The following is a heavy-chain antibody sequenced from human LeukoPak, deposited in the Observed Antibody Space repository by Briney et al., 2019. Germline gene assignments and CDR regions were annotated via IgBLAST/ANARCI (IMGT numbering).Heavy chain of an antibody. Sequence: GGSLRLSCAASGFTFSSYAMSWVRQAPGKGLEWVSGISGSGGSTYYADSVKGRFTISRDNSKNTLYLQMNSLRAEDTAVYYCASTFPYCSDDDCALGGQGTLVTVSS. J-gene: IGHJ1*01. D-gene: IGHD2-15*01. CDR1: GFTFSSYA. V-gene: IGHV3-23*01. CDR2: ISGSGGST. CDR3: ASTFPYCSDDDCAL.